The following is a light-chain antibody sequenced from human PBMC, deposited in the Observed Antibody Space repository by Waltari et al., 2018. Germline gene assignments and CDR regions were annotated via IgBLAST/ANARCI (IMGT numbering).Light chain of an antibody. Sequence: EMVMTQSPATLSVSPGERVALSCRASESVATSLAWYQQIPVQAPRLLIYDASTRATNVSVRFSGSGSGTEFTLTITSLQSEDFAVYYCQQCNKWPPTFGGGTKVEIK. CDR1: ESVATS. V-gene: IGKV3-15*01. CDR2: DAS. CDR3: QQCNKWPPT. J-gene: IGKJ4*01.